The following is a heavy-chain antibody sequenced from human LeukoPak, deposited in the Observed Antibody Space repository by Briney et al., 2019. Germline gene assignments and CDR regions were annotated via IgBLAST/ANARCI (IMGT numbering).Heavy chain of an antibody. J-gene: IGHJ5*02. V-gene: IGHV3-21*01. CDR1: GFTFSSYS. CDR3: ARALIAAAGNWLGSWFDR. Sequence: GGSLRLSCAASGFTFSSYSMNCVRQAPGKGLEWVSSISSSSSYIYYADSVKGRFTISRDNAKHSLYLLMNSLRAEDTAVYYCARALIAAAGNWLGSWFDRWGQGNLVTVSS. CDR2: ISSSSSYI. D-gene: IGHD6-13*01.